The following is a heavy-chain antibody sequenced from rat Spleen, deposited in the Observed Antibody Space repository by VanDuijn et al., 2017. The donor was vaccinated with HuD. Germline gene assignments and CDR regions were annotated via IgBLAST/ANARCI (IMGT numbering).Heavy chain of an antibody. Sequence: EVQLVESGGGLVQPGRSLKLSCVASGFTFNKYWMAWIRQAPKKGLEWVATIIYDGSSTYYRDSVKGRFTISRDNAKSTLYLQMNSLRSEDTAIYYCTTPYYYDGTYYYGYFDYWGQGVMVTVSS. V-gene: IGHV5-31*01. D-gene: IGHD1-12*02. CDR2: IIYDGSST. CDR1: GFTFNKYW. J-gene: IGHJ2*01. CDR3: TTPYYYDGTYYYGYFDY.